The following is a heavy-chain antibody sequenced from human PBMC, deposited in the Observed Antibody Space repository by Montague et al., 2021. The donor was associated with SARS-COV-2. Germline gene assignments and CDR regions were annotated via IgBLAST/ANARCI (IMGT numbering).Heavy chain of an antibody. J-gene: IGHJ4*02. D-gene: IGHD4-17*01. Sequence: FLRLSCAASGFPFSNYWMHLFRQAPGKGLVWVSRTSSVDSSTIYADSVKGRFTVSRDSAKNTLYLQMSSLRAEDTAVYYCELHPYGDYEDYWGQGTLVTVSS. CDR3: ELHPYGDYEDY. CDR1: GFPFSNYW. V-gene: IGHV3-74*01. CDR2: TSSVDSST.